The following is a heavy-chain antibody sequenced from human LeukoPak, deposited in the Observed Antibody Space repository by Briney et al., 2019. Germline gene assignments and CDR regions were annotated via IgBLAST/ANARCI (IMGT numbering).Heavy chain of an antibody. CDR1: GFTFSSYG. D-gene: IGHD1-26*01. Sequence: GGSLRLSCAASGFTFSSYGMHWVRQAPGKGLEWVAVIWYDGSNKYYADSVKGRFTISRDNSKNTLYLQMNSLRAEDTAVYYCAKRVVVGATSPYSDFQHWGQGTLVTVSS. V-gene: IGHV3-33*06. J-gene: IGHJ1*01. CDR3: AKRVVVGATSPYSDFQH. CDR2: IWYDGSNK.